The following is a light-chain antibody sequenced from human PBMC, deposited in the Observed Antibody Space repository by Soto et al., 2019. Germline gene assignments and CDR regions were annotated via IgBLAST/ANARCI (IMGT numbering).Light chain of an antibody. CDR3: QQYNSYSPT. J-gene: IGKJ1*01. Sequence: DIEMTQSPTTLSASVGDRVTITCRASQSINSWLAWYQQKPGKAPSLLIYDASSLESGVPSRFSGGQSGTEFTLTINSLQPDDFATYYCQQYNSYSPTFGQGTKVEIK. CDR1: QSINSW. V-gene: IGKV1-5*01. CDR2: DAS.